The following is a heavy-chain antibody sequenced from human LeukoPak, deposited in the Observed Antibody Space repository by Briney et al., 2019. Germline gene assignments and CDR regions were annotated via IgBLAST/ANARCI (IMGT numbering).Heavy chain of an antibody. V-gene: IGHV7-4-1*02. Sequence: ASVKVSCKASGYTFTSYAMNWVRQAPGQGLEWMGWINTNTGNPTYAQGFTGRFVFSLDTSVSTAYLQISSIKAEDTAVYSCARDRSYDFWRGYPYYYGMDVWGQGTTVTVSS. J-gene: IGHJ6*02. CDR3: ARDRSYDFWRGYPYYYGMDV. CDR1: GYTFTSYA. CDR2: INTNTGNP. D-gene: IGHD3-3*01.